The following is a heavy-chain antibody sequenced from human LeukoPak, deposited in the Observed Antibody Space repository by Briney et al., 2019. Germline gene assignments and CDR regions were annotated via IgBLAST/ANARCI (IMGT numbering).Heavy chain of an antibody. CDR1: GFTFSSYA. Sequence: GGSLRLSCEVSGFTFSSYAMSWVRQAPGKGLEWVSAISGSGGSTYYADSVKGRFTISRDNSKNTLYLQMNSLRAEDTAVYYCAKAHQTYYYDSSGYSGSDYWGQGTLVTVSS. J-gene: IGHJ4*02. CDR2: ISGSGGST. V-gene: IGHV3-23*01. D-gene: IGHD3-22*01. CDR3: AKAHQTYYYDSSGYSGSDY.